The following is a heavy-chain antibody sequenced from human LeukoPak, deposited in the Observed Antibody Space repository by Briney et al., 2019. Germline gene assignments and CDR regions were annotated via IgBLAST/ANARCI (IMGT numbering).Heavy chain of an antibody. CDR2: INHSGST. CDR3: ARRIYSNYGGYYYYYYMDV. D-gene: IGHD4-11*01. Sequence: PSETLSLTCTVSGYSISSGYYWGWIRPPPGKGLEWIGEINHSGSTNYNPSLKSRVTISVDTSKNQFSLKLSSVTAADTAVYYCARRIYSNYGGYYYYYYMDVWGKGTTVTVSS. CDR1: GYSISSGYY. V-gene: IGHV4-38-2*02. J-gene: IGHJ6*03.